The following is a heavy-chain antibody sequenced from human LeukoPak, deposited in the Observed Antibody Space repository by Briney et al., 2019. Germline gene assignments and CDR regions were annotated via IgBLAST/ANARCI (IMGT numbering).Heavy chain of an antibody. Sequence: GGSLRLSCAASGFTFSDYYKSWIRQAPGKGLEWVSYISSSGSTIYYADSVKGRFTISRDNAKNSLYLQMNSLRAEDTAVYYCARVQNYYDSSGHDAFDIWGQGTMVTVSS. D-gene: IGHD3-22*01. CDR2: ISSSGSTI. V-gene: IGHV3-11*04. J-gene: IGHJ3*02. CDR1: GFTFSDYY. CDR3: ARVQNYYDSSGHDAFDI.